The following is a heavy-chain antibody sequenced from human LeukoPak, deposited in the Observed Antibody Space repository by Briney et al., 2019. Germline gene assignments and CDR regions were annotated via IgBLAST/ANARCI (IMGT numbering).Heavy chain of an antibody. CDR2: IYYSGST. V-gene: IGHV4-39*07. D-gene: IGHD3-22*01. J-gene: IGHJ4*02. CDR3: ARGRDSRGYQFMGFDS. CDR1: GGSISSSSYS. Sequence: SETLSLTCTVSGGSISSSSYSWGWIRQPPGKGLEWIGSIYYSGSTYYNPSLKSRVTISVDTSKNQFSLKLSSVTAADTAVYYCARGRDSRGYQFMGFDSWGQGTLVTVSS.